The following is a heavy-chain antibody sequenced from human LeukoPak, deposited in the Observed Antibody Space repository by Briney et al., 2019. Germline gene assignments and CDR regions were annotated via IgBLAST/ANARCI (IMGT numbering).Heavy chain of an antibody. J-gene: IGHJ3*01. CDR1: GFTFSSYW. CDR3: ALPDYDSSGYGS. CDR2: INSDGGST. V-gene: IGHV3-74*01. D-gene: IGHD3-22*01. Sequence: PGGSLRLSCAASGFTFSSYWMHWVRQAPGKGLVWVSRINSDGGSTSYADSVKGRFTISRDNAKNTLYLQMNSLRAEDTAVYYCALPDYDSSGYGSWGQGTMVTVSS.